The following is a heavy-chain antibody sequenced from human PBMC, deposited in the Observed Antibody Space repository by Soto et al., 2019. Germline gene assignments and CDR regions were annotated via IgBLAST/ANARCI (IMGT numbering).Heavy chain of an antibody. J-gene: IGHJ5*02. Sequence: PSQTLSLTCAISGDSLFSNSAAWNWIRQSPSRGLEWLGRTYYRSKWYNDYAVSVRGRTTINPDTSKNQFSLQLNSVTAEDTAVYYCARGRSSPRGDWLDPWGQGILVTVS. CDR1: GDSLFSNSAA. CDR3: ARGRSSPRGDWLDP. CDR2: TYYRSKWYN. D-gene: IGHD6-6*01. V-gene: IGHV6-1*01.